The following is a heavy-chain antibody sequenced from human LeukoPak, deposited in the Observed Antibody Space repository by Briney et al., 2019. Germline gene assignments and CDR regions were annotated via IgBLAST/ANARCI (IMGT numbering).Heavy chain of an antibody. J-gene: IGHJ5*02. CDR2: IYYSGNT. Sequence: SETLSLTCTVSGGSISSSSYYWGWIRQPPGKGLEWIGNIYYSGNTYYNPSLKSRVTISVDTPKNQFSLKLSSVTAADTAVYYCARRWYYDSSGYYYAWFDPWGQGTLVTVSS. CDR3: ARRWYYDSSGYYYAWFDP. D-gene: IGHD3-22*01. CDR1: GGSISSSSYY. V-gene: IGHV4-39*01.